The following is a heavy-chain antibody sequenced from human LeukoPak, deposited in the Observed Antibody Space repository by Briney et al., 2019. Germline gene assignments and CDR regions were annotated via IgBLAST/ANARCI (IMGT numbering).Heavy chain of an antibody. V-gene: IGHV1-2*02. J-gene: IGHJ4*02. D-gene: IGHD2-2*01. CDR3: ARVPSPAAML. CDR1: GYIFTGYY. Sequence: ASVKVSCKASGYIFTGYYMHWVRQAPGQGLEWMGWINPNSGGTNYAQKFQGRVTMTRDTSISTAYMELSRLRSDDTAVYYCARVPSPAAMLWGQGTLVTVSS. CDR2: INPNSGGT.